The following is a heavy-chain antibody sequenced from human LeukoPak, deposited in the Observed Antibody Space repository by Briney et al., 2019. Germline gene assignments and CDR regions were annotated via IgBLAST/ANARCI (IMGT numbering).Heavy chain of an antibody. V-gene: IGHV1-2*02. Sequence: ASVKVSCKASGYIFTCYYMHWVRQAPGKGLEWMGWINPNSGGTNYAEKFQGRVTMTRDTSISTAYMELTRLRSDDTAVYFCAKDRLGYGDYSDYWGQGTLVTVSS. CDR1: GYIFTCYY. J-gene: IGHJ4*02. D-gene: IGHD4-17*01. CDR3: AKDRLGYGDYSDY. CDR2: INPNSGGT.